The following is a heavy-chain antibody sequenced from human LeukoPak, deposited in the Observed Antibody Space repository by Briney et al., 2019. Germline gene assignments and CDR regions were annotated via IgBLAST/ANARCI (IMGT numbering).Heavy chain of an antibody. CDR2: ISASGGST. CDR3: AKDLRRGQPTEYFQN. D-gene: IGHD3-16*01. J-gene: IGHJ1*01. CDR1: GFAFTTYA. V-gene: IGHV3-23*01. Sequence: GGSLRLSCAASGFAFTTYAMSWVRQAPGKGLEWVSAISASGGSTYYADSVKGRFTISRDNSKNTLYLQMNSLRAEDTAVYYCAKDLRRGQPTEYFQNWGQGTLVTVSS.